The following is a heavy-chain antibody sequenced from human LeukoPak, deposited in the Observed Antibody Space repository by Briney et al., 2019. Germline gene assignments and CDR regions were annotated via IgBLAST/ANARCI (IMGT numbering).Heavy chain of an antibody. Sequence: GGSLRLSCAASGFTFSSYGMHWVRQAPWKGLEWVSYISGSSSTIYYADSVKGRFTISRDNAKNSLYLQMNSLRAEDTAVYYCARVGYTDTWYSSPPFDYWGQGTLVTVSS. CDR2: ISGSSSTI. D-gene: IGHD2-15*01. CDR3: ARVGYTDTWYSSPPFDY. CDR1: GFTFSSYG. V-gene: IGHV3-48*01. J-gene: IGHJ4*02.